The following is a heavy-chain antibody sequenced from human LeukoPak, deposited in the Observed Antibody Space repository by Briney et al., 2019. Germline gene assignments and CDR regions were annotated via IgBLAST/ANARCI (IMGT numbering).Heavy chain of an antibody. CDR1: GFTFSTYG. CDR3: AKEIGDFSGFDY. CDR2: ISPDGSSK. D-gene: IGHD3-10*01. Sequence: PGRSLRLSCAASGFTFSTYGMHWVRQAPGKGLEWVALISPDGSSKNNADSVKGRFTISRDNSKNTLYLQMNSLRAEDTAVYYCAKEIGDFSGFDYWGQGTLVTVSS. V-gene: IGHV3-30*18. J-gene: IGHJ4*02.